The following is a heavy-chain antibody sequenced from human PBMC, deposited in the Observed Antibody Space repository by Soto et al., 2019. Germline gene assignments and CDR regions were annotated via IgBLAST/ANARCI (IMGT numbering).Heavy chain of an antibody. CDR2: ISSSSSYM. J-gene: IGHJ5*02. D-gene: IGHD1-7*01. CDR1: GFTFSNYG. V-gene: IGHV3-21*01. Sequence: PGGSLRLSCAASGFTFSNYGMNWVRQAPGKGLEWVSSISSSSSYMYYADSVRGRFTISRDNAKDSLYLQMNSLRAEDTAVYYCAKSLITGTSFDPWGQGTLVTVSS. CDR3: AKSLITGTSFDP.